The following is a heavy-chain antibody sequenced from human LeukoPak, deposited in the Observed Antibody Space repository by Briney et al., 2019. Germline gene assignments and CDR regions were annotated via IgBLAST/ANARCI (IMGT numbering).Heavy chain of an antibody. D-gene: IGHD2-2*01. J-gene: IGHJ6*03. CDR1: GGSISSGGYY. Sequence: SETLSLTCTVSGGSISSGGYYWSWIRQHPGKGLEWIGYIYYSGSTYYNPSLKSRVTISVDTSKNQFSLKLSSVTAADTAVYYCARCEIGYCSSTGCPPYYMDVWGKGTTVTVSS. V-gene: IGHV4-31*03. CDR3: ARCEIGYCSSTGCPPYYMDV. CDR2: IYYSGST.